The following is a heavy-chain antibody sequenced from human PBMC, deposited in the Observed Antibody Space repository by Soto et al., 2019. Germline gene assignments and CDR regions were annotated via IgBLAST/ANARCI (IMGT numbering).Heavy chain of an antibody. CDR2: ISYDGSNK. D-gene: IGHD3-3*01. V-gene: IGHV3-30*18. Sequence: QVQLVESGGGVVQPGRSLRLSCAASGFTFSSYGMHWVRQAPGKGLEWVAVISYDGSNKYYADSVKGRFTISRDNSKNTLYLQMNSLRAEDTAVYYCAKDANRITIFGVVAFYYYYGMDVWGQGTTVTVSS. CDR1: GFTFSSYG. CDR3: AKDANRITIFGVVAFYYYYGMDV. J-gene: IGHJ6*02.